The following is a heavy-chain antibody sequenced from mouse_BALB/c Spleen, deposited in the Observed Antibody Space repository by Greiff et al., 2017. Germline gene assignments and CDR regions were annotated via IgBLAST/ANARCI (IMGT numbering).Heavy chain of an antibody. D-gene: IGHD1-2*01. V-gene: IGHV3-6*02. Sequence: VQLQQSGPGLVKPSQSLSLTCSVTGYSITSGYYWNWIRQFPGNKLEWMGYISYDGSNNYNPSLKNRISITRDTSKNQFFLKLNSVTTEDTATYYCARDNYGYLAWFAYWGQGTLVTVSA. J-gene: IGHJ3*01. CDR1: GYSITSGYY. CDR2: ISYDGSN. CDR3: ARDNYGYLAWFAY.